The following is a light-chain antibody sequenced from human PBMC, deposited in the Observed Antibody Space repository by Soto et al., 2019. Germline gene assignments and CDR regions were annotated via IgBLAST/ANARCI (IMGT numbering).Light chain of an antibody. CDR2: GDS. CDR1: GSNIGAGYD. V-gene: IGLV1-40*01. J-gene: IGLJ1*01. CDR3: QSYDSTLDARYV. Sequence: QSVLTQPHSVSGAPGQRVTISCTGSGSNIGAGYDVHWYQHRPGTAPKLLVFGDSHRPSGVPDRFSGSKSGTSASLAITGLQAEYEGDYYCQSYDSTLDARYVFGTGTKLTVL.